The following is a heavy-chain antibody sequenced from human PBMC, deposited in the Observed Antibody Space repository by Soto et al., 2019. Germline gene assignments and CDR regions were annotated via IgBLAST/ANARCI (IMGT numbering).Heavy chain of an antibody. D-gene: IGHD6-13*01. Sequence: SETLSLTCTVSGGSISCGGYYWSWIRQHPGKGLEWIGYIYYSGSTYYNPSLKGRVTISVDTSKNQFSLKLSSVTAADTVVYYCARGIAAAGNNWFDPWGQGTLVTVSS. CDR1: GGSISCGGYY. CDR3: ARGIAAAGNNWFDP. J-gene: IGHJ5*02. CDR2: IYYSGST. V-gene: IGHV4-31*03.